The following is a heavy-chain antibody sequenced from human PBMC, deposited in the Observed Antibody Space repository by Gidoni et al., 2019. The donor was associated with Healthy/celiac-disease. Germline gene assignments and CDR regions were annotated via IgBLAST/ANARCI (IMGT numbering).Heavy chain of an antibody. Sequence: QVQLQQWGAGLLKPSETLSLTCAVYGGSFSGYYWSWIRPPPGKGLEWIGEIHHSGSTNYNPSLKSRVTISVDTSKNQFSLKLSSVTAADTAVYYCARGGPYYDFWSGYYTPYDYWGQGTLVTVSS. CDR1: GGSFSGYY. D-gene: IGHD3-3*01. CDR2: IHHSGST. J-gene: IGHJ4*02. V-gene: IGHV4-34*01. CDR3: ARGGPYYDFWSGYYTPYDY.